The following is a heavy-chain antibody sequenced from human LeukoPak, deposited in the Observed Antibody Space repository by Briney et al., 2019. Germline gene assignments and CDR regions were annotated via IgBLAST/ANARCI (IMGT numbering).Heavy chain of an antibody. V-gene: IGHV1-69*06. CDR2: IIPIFDTA. CDR3: ALYYYGSGSPPRHYYYYYGMDV. D-gene: IGHD3-10*01. J-gene: IGHJ6*04. CDR1: GGTFSSYA. Sequence: SVKVSRKASGGTFSSYAISWVRHAPGQGLEWMGGIIPIFDTANYAQKFQGRVTITADKSTSTAYMELSSLRSEDTAVYYCALYYYGSGSPPRHYYYYYGMDVWGKGTTVTVSS.